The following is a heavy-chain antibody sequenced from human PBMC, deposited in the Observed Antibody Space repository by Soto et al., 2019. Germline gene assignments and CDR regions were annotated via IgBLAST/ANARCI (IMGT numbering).Heavy chain of an antibody. CDR3: ARGDYGVNYGRPLEY. D-gene: IGHD4-17*01. V-gene: IGHV3-23*01. CDR1: GFSLRDYA. J-gene: IGHJ4*02. Sequence: GGSLRLSCAASGFSLRDYALTWGRLAPGKGLQWVSAISGSGDKTYYADSVKGRFTISRDNSKNTLYLQMNGLRGDDTAVYYCARGDYGVNYGRPLEYWGLGTLVTVSS. CDR2: ISGSGDKT.